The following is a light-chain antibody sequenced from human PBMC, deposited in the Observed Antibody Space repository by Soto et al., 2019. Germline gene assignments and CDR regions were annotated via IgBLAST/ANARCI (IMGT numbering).Light chain of an antibody. CDR3: QQYNSFTYT. J-gene: IGKJ2*01. Sequence: DIQMTQSPSTLSASVGDRVTITCRASQDINSWLAWYQQKPGKAPNLLIYDASSLESGVPSRFSGSGSGTEFTLTITGLQPDDFATYYCQQYNSFTYTFGQGTELEIK. CDR2: DAS. V-gene: IGKV1-5*01. CDR1: QDINSW.